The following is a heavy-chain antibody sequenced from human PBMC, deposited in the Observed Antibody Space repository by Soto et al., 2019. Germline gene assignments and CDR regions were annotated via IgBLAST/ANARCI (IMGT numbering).Heavy chain of an antibody. CDR2: INVGSGNT. CDR3: ARVPPWGDSGSFYIQHYDS. J-gene: IGHJ4*02. CDR1: GNSFVTYA. Sequence: ASVKGSLKSSGNSFVTYAIHWVRQAPGQRLQWMGWINVGSGNTKYAQDFQGRVTFTRDTAATTTFMELSSLRSEDAAVYYCARVPPWGDSGSFYIQHYDSWGQGTLVTVSS. D-gene: IGHD3-10*01. V-gene: IGHV1-3*01.